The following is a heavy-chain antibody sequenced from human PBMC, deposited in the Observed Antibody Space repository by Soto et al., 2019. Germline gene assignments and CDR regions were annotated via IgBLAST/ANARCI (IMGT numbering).Heavy chain of an antibody. CDR2: ISGSGGST. J-gene: IGHJ5*02. Sequence: GESLKISCAASGFTFSSYAMSWVRQAPGKGLEWVSAISGSGGSTYYADSVKGRFTISRDNSKNTLYLQMNSLRAEDTAVYYCAKRHGSGSFNWLDPWGQGTLVTVSS. V-gene: IGHV3-23*01. CDR3: AKRHGSGSFNWLDP. CDR1: GFTFSSYA. D-gene: IGHD3-10*01.